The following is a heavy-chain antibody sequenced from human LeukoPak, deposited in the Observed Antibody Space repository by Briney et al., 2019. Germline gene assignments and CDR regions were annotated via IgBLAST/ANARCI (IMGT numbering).Heavy chain of an antibody. D-gene: IGHD3-9*01. CDR2: ISWDGGST. Sequence: PGGSLRLSCAASGFTFDDYTMHWVRQAPGKGLEWVSLISWDGGSTYYADSVRGRFTISRDNSKNSLYLQMNSLRTEDTALYYCGTSLRYFDWLLGDWGQGTLVTVSS. V-gene: IGHV3-43*01. CDR1: GFTFDDYT. CDR3: GTSLRYFDWLLGD. J-gene: IGHJ4*02.